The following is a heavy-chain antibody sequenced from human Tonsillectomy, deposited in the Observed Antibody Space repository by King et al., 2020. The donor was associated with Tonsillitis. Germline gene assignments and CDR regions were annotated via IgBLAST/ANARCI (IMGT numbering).Heavy chain of an antibody. CDR3: ARQASGWYDRPVNPFDI. Sequence: LQLQESGPGLVKPSETLSLTCTVSDASISSTSYYWGWIRQPPGKGLEWIGTIYYGGSTAYNPSLKSRVTISVDTDTSKNQFSLRLSSVTAADTAVYYCARQASGWYDRPVNPFDIWGQGTRVTVSS. CDR2: IYYGGST. CDR1: DASISSTSYY. J-gene: IGHJ3*02. D-gene: IGHD6-19*01. V-gene: IGHV4-39*01.